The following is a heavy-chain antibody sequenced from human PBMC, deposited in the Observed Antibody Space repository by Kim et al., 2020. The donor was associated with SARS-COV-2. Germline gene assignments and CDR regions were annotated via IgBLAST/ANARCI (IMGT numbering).Heavy chain of an antibody. CDR2: IRGDGSTT. Sequence: GGSLRLSCTASGFNFSDHWMHWVRQAPGTAPVWVSCIRGDGSTTNYADSVRGRFTVSRDNARNTLYLQMNSLRVEDTAVYYCVSSPGPWGQGTLVTVSS. J-gene: IGHJ5*02. CDR1: GFNFSDHW. D-gene: IGHD2-2*01. V-gene: IGHV3-74*01. CDR3: VSSPGP.